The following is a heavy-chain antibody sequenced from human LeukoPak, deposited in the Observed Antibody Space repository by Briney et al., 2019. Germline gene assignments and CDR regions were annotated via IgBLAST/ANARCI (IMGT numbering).Heavy chain of an antibody. CDR2: IKQDGSEK. CDR3: ARGPARYCGGDCYYVY. J-gene: IGHJ4*02. D-gene: IGHD2-21*02. V-gene: IGHV3-7*01. CDR1: GFTFSSYW. Sequence: GGPLRLSCAASGFTFSSYWMSWVRQAPGKGLEWVANIKQDGSEKYYVDSVKGRFTISRDNAKNSLYLQMNSLRAEDTAVYYCARGPARYCGGDCYYVYWGQGTLVTVSS.